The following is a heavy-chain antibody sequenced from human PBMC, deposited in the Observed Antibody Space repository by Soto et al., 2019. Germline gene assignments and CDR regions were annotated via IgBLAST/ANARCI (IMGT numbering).Heavy chain of an antibody. J-gene: IGHJ6*02. V-gene: IGHV4-34*01. CDR2: INHSGST. D-gene: IGHD3-10*01. Sequence: SETLSLTCAVYGGSFSGYYWSWIRQPPGKGLEWIGEINHSGSTNYNPSLKSRVTISVDSSKNQFSLKLSSVTAADSAVYYCAIALPIYYGSGSYLPFRYYYGMDVWRQGTTVIVSS. CDR1: GGSFSGYY. CDR3: AIALPIYYGSGSYLPFRYYYGMDV.